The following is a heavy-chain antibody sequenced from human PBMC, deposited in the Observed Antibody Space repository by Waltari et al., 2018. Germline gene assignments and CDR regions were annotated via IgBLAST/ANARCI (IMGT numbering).Heavy chain of an antibody. CDR3: ARDQRWDPNEYFQH. D-gene: IGHD1-26*01. V-gene: IGHV3-21*01. Sequence: EVQLVESGGGLVKPGGSLRLSCAASGFTFSSYSMNWVRQAPGKGLEWVSSISSSSSYIYYADSVKGRFTISRDNAKNSLYLQMNSLRAEDTAVYYCARDQRWDPNEYFQHWGQGTLVTVSS. CDR1: GFTFSSYS. CDR2: ISSSSSYI. J-gene: IGHJ1*01.